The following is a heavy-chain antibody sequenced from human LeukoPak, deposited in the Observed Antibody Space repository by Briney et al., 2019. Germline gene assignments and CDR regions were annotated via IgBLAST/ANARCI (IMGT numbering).Heavy chain of an antibody. CDR3: VRKPTGAPFDY. J-gene: IGHJ4*02. CDR2: ISYHGSNK. V-gene: IGHV3-30*03. D-gene: IGHD3-10*01. Sequence: GGSLRLSCAASGFTFSSYGMHWVRQAPGKGLEWVALISYHGSNKYYADSVKGRFTISRDNSKNTLYLQMNSLRSDDTAVFYCVRKPTGAPFDYWGQGTLVTVSS. CDR1: GFTFSSYG.